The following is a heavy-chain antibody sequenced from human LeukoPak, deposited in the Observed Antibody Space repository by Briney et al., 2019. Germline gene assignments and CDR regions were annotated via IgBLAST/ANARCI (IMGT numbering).Heavy chain of an antibody. CDR3: ASGRPENIVVVTARTSLFDY. J-gene: IGHJ4*02. CDR1: GFTFSSYG. D-gene: IGHD2-21*02. Sequence: GGSLRLSCAASGFTFSSYGMHWVRQAPGKGLEWVAVISYDGSNKYYADSVKGRFTISRDNSKNTLYLQTNSLRAEDTAVYYCASGRPENIVVVTARTSLFDYWGQGTLVTVSS. CDR2: ISYDGSNK. V-gene: IGHV3-30*03.